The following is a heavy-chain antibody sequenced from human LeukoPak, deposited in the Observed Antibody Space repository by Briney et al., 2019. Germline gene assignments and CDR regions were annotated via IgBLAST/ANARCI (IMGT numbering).Heavy chain of an antibody. V-gene: IGHV3-23*01. CDR3: VKTMTGYFSDGFDI. CDR1: GFAFGSEA. D-gene: IGHD3-9*01. Sequence: GSLRLSCAVSGFAFGSEAMSWVRPSPARGLEWVASISPGGGTTYYADYVKGRFTISRDNSKNSLFVQMNSLRAEDTAVYWCVKTMTGYFSDGFDIWGQGTMVTVSS. J-gene: IGHJ3*02. CDR2: ISPGGGTT.